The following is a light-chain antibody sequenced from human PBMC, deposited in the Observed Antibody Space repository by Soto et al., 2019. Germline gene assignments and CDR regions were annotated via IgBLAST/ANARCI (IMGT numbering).Light chain of an antibody. CDR3: SSYTSTNTLWV. J-gene: IGLJ3*02. Sequence: QSALTQPASVSGSPGQSIAISCTGTSSDVGRYHYVSWYQQHPDKAPKLIIYDVNIRPSGVSNRFSGSKSGNTASLTISGLQSEDEAYYYCSSYTSTNTLWVFGGGTKLTVL. CDR2: DVN. CDR1: SSDVGRYHY. V-gene: IGLV2-14*03.